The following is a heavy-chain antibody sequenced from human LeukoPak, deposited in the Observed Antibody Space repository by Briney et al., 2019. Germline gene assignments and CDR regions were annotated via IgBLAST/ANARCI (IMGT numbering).Heavy chain of an antibody. J-gene: IGHJ4*02. Sequence: SETLSLTCTVSGGSVSRRPYYWGWIRQPPGKGLEWIGNIYYSGSTYYNPSLKSRVTISVDKSKNQFSLKLSSVTAADTAVYYCAREVRDVYGGNYWGQGTLVTVSS. D-gene: IGHD5/OR15-5a*01. CDR1: GGSVSRRPYY. CDR3: AREVRDVYGGNY. V-gene: IGHV4-39*07. CDR2: IYYSGST.